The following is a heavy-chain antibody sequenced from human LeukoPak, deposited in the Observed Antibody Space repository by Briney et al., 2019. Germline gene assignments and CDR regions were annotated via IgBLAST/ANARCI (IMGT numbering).Heavy chain of an antibody. V-gene: IGHV4-59*01. CDR1: GGSNSNYY. J-gene: IGHJ4*02. Sequence: SETLSLTCTVSGGSNSNYYWSWIRQPPGKGLEWIGYIYYSGSTSYNPSLKSRVTISVDTSKNQFSLKLSSVTAADTAVYYCAKGRYSYEYWGQGTLVTVSS. CDR2: IYYSGST. D-gene: IGHD5-18*01. CDR3: AKGRYSYEY.